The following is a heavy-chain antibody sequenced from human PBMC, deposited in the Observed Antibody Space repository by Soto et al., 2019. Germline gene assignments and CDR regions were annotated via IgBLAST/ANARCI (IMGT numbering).Heavy chain of an antibody. CDR3: ARMYSSGSGWFQP. CDR1: GYSITAGGYY. D-gene: IGHD6-19*01. Sequence: PSETLSLTCFVSGYSITAGGYYWSWIRHHPGKGLEWIGSFYSSGSVIYNPSLRSRVSISGDTSSNQFSMSLTSVTAADTARYYCARMYSSGSGWFQPWGQGTLVTV. CDR2: FYSSGSV. J-gene: IGHJ5*02. V-gene: IGHV4-31*03.